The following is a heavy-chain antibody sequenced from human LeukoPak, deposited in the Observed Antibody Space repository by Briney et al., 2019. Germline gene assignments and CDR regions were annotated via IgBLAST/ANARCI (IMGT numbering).Heavy chain of an antibody. J-gene: IGHJ4*02. CDR1: GFTFSSYA. Sequence: PGGSLRLSCAASGFTFSSYAMNWVRQAPGKGLEWVSTISGSDTSTYYADSVKGRSTISRDNSKNTLYMQMNSLRAEDTAVYYCTKFDAPSGRENYWGQGTLVTVSS. V-gene: IGHV3-23*01. CDR3: TKFDAPSGRENY. CDR2: ISGSDTST.